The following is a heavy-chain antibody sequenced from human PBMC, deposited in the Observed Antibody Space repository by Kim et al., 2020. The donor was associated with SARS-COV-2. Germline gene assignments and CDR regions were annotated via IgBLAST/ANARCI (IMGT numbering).Heavy chain of an antibody. Sequence: YDMHWVRQAPGNGLELVAVISYDGSNKYYADSVKGRFTVSRDNSNNTLSLQMNSLRAEDTAIYYCAKDEGYYDFWSGQWEGTDPWGHGTLAT. J-gene: IGHJ5*02. V-gene: IGHV3-30*18. CDR2: ISYDGSNK. CDR3: AKDEGYYDFWSGQWEGTDP. CDR1: YD. D-gene: IGHD3-3*01.